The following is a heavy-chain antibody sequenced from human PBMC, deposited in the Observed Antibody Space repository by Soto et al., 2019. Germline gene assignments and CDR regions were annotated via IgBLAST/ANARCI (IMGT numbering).Heavy chain of an antibody. V-gene: IGHV3-74*01. J-gene: IGHJ4*02. CDR1: GFTISSYW. D-gene: IGHD3-16*01. Sequence: EVQLVESGGGLVQPGESLRLSCAASGFTISSYWMHRVRQAPGKGLVWVSRINYDGSTTGYADAVKGRFTISRDNAKDTVYLEMNSLTAEDTAVYYCARVARGAWGVFDSWGQGTLVTVSS. CDR2: INYDGSTT. CDR3: ARVARGAWGVFDS.